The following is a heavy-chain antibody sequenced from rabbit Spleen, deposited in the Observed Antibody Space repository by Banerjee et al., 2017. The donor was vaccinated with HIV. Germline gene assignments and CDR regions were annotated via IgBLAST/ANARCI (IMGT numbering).Heavy chain of an antibody. CDR2: INTGSGST. V-gene: IGHV1S43*01. Sequence: QEQLKESGGGLVQPGGSLKVSCIASGFDFSSYYMSWVRQAPGKGLEWIGCINTGSGSTWYASWVNGRVTISRSTSLNTVTLQMTSLTAADTATYFCATYVDYDGDFNLWGPGTLVTVS. CDR1: GFDFSSYY. J-gene: IGHJ4*01. CDR3: ATYVDYDGDFNL. D-gene: IGHD2-1*01.